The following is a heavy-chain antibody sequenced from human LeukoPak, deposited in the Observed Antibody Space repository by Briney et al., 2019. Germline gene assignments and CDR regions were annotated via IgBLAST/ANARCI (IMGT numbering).Heavy chain of an antibody. CDR2: IYYSGST. J-gene: IGHJ4*02. CDR3: ARVKPYSGSRGVLDY. CDR1: GGSISSGGYY. D-gene: IGHD1-26*01. V-gene: IGHV4-31*03. Sequence: PSETLSLTCTVSGGSISSGGYYWSWIRQHPGKGLEWIGYIYYSGSTYYNPSLKSRVTISVDTSKNQFSLKLSSVTAADTAVYYCARVKPYSGSRGVLDYWGQGTLVTVSS.